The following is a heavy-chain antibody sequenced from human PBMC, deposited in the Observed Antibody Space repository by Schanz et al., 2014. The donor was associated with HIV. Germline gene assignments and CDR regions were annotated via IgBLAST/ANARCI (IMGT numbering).Heavy chain of an antibody. J-gene: IGHJ5*02. CDR1: GFKFSDSW. Sequence: EMQLVESGGGLVQPGGALRLSCVASGFKFSDSWMHWVRQTPGKGPVWVSRMDLDGSTTNYADSVKGRFTISRDNAKNTLYLQMDSLRAEDTAIFFCTRLAAGSSRDLWGQGTLVTVSS. CDR3: TRLAAGSSRDL. V-gene: IGHV3-74*01. D-gene: IGHD3-10*01. CDR2: MDLDGSTT.